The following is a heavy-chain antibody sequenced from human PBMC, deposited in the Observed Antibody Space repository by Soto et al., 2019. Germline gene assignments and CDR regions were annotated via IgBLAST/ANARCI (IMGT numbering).Heavy chain of an antibody. V-gene: IGHV3-23*01. CDR1: GFTFSSYA. CDR2: ISGSGGST. CDR3: AKDGGYDSSGYYSYFDY. J-gene: IGHJ4*02. Sequence: GESLKISCAASGFTFSSYAMSWVRQAPGKGLEWVSAISGSGGSTYYADSVKGRFTISRDNSKNTLYLQMNSLRAEDTAVYYCAKDGGYDSSGYYSYFDYWGQGTLVTVSS. D-gene: IGHD3-22*01.